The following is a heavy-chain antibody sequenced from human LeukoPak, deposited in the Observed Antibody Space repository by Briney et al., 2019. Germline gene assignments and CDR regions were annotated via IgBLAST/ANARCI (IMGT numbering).Heavy chain of an antibody. Sequence: ASVKVSCKASGYTFTGYYMHWVRQAPGQGLEWMGWINPNSGGTNYAQKFQGRVTMTRDTSISTAYMELSSLRSEDTAVYYCARDDYGDYGGAFDIWGQGTMVTVSS. CDR2: INPNSGGT. CDR3: ARDDYGDYGGAFDI. J-gene: IGHJ3*02. V-gene: IGHV1-2*02. CDR1: GYTFTGYY. D-gene: IGHD4-17*01.